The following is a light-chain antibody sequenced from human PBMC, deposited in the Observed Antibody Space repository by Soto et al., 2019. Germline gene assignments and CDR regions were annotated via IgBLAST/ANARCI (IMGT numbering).Light chain of an antibody. CDR3: QQLNSYRIT. Sequence: DIQLTQSPSFLSASVGDRVTITCRASQGISSYLACYQQKPGKAPKHLIYAASILQSGFPSRFSVSGSGTEFTLTISSLQPEDFATYYCQQLNSYRITFGQGTRLEIK. CDR1: QGISSY. CDR2: AAS. V-gene: IGKV1-9*01. J-gene: IGKJ5*01.